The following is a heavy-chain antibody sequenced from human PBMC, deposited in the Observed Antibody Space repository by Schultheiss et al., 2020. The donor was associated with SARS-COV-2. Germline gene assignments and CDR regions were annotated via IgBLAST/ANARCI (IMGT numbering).Heavy chain of an antibody. J-gene: IGHJ4*02. CDR1: GGSFSGYY. Sequence: GSLRLSCAVYGGSFSGYYWSWIRQPPGKGLEWIGEINHSGSTNYNPSLKSRVTISVDTSKNQFSLKLSSVTAADTAVYYCATQLPTDAFDIWGQGTLVTVSS. D-gene: IGHD2-2*01. CDR2: INHSGST. V-gene: IGHV4-34*01. CDR3: ATQLPTDAFDI.